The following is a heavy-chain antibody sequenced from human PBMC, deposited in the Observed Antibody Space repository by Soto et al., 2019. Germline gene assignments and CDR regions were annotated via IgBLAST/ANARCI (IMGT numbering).Heavy chain of an antibody. Sequence: SETLSLTCTVSGGSISSHYWSWIRQPPGQGLEWIGYIYYSGSTNYNPSLKSRVNISVDTSKSQFSLRLSSVTAADTAVYYCAKDLVSMAMGHPFDYWGQGTLVTVSS. J-gene: IGHJ4*02. CDR3: AKDLVSMAMGHPFDY. CDR1: GGSISSHY. CDR2: IYYSGST. D-gene: IGHD5-18*01. V-gene: IGHV4-59*11.